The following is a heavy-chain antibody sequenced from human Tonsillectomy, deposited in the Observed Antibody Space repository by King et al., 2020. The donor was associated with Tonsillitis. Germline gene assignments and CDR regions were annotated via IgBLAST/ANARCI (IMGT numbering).Heavy chain of an antibody. J-gene: IGHJ4*02. V-gene: IGHV3-23*04. CDR3: ANLYRGRGSFDY. CDR2: MIGSGVVT. Sequence: VQLVESGGGLVQPGGSLRLSFAASGFSFSNYAMSWVRQAPRKWLEWVSPMIGSGVVTFYADSLKGRFTISRDNSKNTLFRQMNSLRAEDTAVYYCANLYRGRGSFDYWGQGTLVTVSS. CDR1: GFSFSNYA. D-gene: IGHD3-10*01.